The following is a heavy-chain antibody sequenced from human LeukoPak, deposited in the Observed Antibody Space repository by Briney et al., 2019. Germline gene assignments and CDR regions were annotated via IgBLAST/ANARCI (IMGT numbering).Heavy chain of an antibody. CDR2: IAYDGSNE. D-gene: IGHD5-12*01. V-gene: IGHV3-30*03. CDR3: ARDRDYWGYGGMDV. J-gene: IGHJ6*02. CDR1: GFNFNNFA. Sequence: GGSLRLSCEASGFNFNNFAFHWVRQTPGRGLECAAVIAYDGSNEYYADSVKGRFTFSRDNSKNTVYLQMNNVRPEDTAVYFCARDRDYWGYGGMDVWGRGTTVIVSS.